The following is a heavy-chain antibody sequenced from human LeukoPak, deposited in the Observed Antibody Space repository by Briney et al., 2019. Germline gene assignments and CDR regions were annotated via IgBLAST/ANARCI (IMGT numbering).Heavy chain of an antibody. CDR2: INPNSGGT. Sequence: GASVKVSCKASGYTFTGYYMHWVRQAPGQGLEWMGWINPNSGGTNYAQKFQDRVTMTRDTSISTAYMELCRLRSDDTAVYYCARVLLTYYFDSSGYYDYWGQGTLVTVSS. D-gene: IGHD3-22*01. J-gene: IGHJ4*02. CDR1: GYTFTGYY. V-gene: IGHV1-2*02. CDR3: ARVLLTYYFDSSGYYDY.